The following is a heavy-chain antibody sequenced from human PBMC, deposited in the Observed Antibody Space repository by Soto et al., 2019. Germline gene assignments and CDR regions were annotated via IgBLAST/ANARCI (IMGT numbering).Heavy chain of an antibody. V-gene: IGHV4-61*01. CDR2: IYYTGRT. J-gene: IGHJ1*01. Sequence: SENLSITCTFYVVSVTSGRYYCSWSRQPPGKGLEWIGYIYYTGRTSYSSSLKSRVTISVDTPENQFSLKLSSVTAAETAKYYCARSADGSGWFGGRGTWVSVSS. D-gene: IGHD6-19*01. CDR3: ARSADGSGWF. CDR1: VVSVTSGRYY.